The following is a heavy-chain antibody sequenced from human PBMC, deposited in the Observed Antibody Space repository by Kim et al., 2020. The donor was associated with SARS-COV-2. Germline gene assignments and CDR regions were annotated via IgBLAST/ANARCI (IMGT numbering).Heavy chain of an antibody. CDR3: TTRVSMVQGVIMPDAFDI. V-gene: IGHV3-15*01. J-gene: IGHJ3*02. D-gene: IGHD3-10*01. Sequence: KGRLTISRDASKNTLYLQMNSLKTEDTAVYYCTTRVSMVQGVIMPDAFDIWGQGTMVTVSS.